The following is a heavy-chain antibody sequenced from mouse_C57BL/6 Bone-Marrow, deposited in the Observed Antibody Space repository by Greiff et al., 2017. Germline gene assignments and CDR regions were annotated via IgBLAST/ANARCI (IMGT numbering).Heavy chain of an antibody. V-gene: IGHV14-4*01. Sequence: EVQRVEQSGAELVRPGASVKLSCTASGFNIKDDYMHWVKQRPEQGLEWVGWIDPENGDTAYASKFQGKATITADTSSNTAYLQLSSLTSEDTAVYYCTTYGNYASWFAYWGQGTLVTVSA. D-gene: IGHD1-1*01. CDR3: TTYGNYASWFAY. CDR2: IDPENGDT. J-gene: IGHJ3*01. CDR1: GFNIKDDY.